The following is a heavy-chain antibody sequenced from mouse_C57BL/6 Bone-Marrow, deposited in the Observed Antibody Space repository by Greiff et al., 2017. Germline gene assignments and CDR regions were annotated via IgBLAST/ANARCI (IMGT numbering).Heavy chain of an antibody. V-gene: IGHV5-4*01. CDR1: GFTFSSYA. CDR2: ISDGGSYT. CDR3: AREVTYDV. D-gene: IGHD2-12*01. J-gene: IGHJ1*03. Sequence: EVKLVESGGGLVKPGGSLKLSCAASGFTFSSYAMSWVRQTPEKRLEWVATISDGGSYTYYPDNVKGRFTISRDNAKNNLYLQMSHLKSEDTAMYYCAREVTYDVWGTGTTVRLL.